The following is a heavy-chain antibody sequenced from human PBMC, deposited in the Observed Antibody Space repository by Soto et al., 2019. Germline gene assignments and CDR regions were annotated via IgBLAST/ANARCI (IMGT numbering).Heavy chain of an antibody. CDR3: ARDLGCCADCYSIYYYGMDV. Sequence: QVQLVQSGADVKKPGASVKVSCQASGYPFSNFGFSWVRQAPGQGLEWMGWISVDNGNTNYAQRFQDRLTLTTDTSTTTAYMQLRSLRSDDTAVYYCARDLGCCADCYSIYYYGMDVWGQGTTVTVSS. J-gene: IGHJ6*02. CDR1: GYPFSNFG. CDR2: ISVDNGNT. V-gene: IGHV1-18*04. D-gene: IGHD2-21*02.